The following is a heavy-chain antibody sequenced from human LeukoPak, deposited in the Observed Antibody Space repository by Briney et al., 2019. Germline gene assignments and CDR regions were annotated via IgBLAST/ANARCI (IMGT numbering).Heavy chain of an antibody. J-gene: IGHJ3*02. CDR2: ISGSGGST. Sequence: GGSLRLSCAASGFTFSSYVMSWVRQAPGKGLEWVAAISGSGGSTYYADSVKGRFTISRDNSKNTLYLQMNSLRAEDTAVYYCAKPNWGYCSGGSCYSFDIWGQGTMVTVSS. V-gene: IGHV3-23*01. CDR3: AKPNWGYCSGGSCYSFDI. D-gene: IGHD2-15*01. CDR1: GFTFSSYV.